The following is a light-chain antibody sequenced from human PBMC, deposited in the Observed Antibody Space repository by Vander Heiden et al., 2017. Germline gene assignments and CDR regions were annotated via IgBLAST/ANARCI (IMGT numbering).Light chain of an antibody. CDR1: NIEIKN. CDR3: HVWDSSNEV. Sequence: SYELTQPLSVSVALGQTARITCGGNNIEIKNVHWYQQKPGQAPVLVIYRDSSRTSGIPERFSGSNSGNTATLTIVGAQAGDEDDYYCHVWDSSNEVFGGGTKLTVL. V-gene: IGLV3-9*01. CDR2: RDS. J-gene: IGLJ3*02.